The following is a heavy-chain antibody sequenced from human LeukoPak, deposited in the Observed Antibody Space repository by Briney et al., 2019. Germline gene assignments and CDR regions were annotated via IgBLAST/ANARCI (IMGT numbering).Heavy chain of an antibody. V-gene: IGHV4-59*10. CDR2: IYISGST. CDR3: AKAGETRTFDP. CDR1: GGSFSLYY. J-gene: IGHJ5*02. D-gene: IGHD1-14*01. Sequence: KPSETLSLTCAVYGGSFSLYYWTWIRQPAGKGLEWIGRIYISGSTNYNPSLKSRVTISRDTSKNEFSLKLSSVTAADTAVYYCAKAGETRTFDPWGQGTLVTVSS.